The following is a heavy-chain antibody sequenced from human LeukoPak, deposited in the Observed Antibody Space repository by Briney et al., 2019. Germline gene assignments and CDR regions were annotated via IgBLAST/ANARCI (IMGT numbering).Heavy chain of an antibody. V-gene: IGHV1-18*01. J-gene: IGHJ4*02. CDR3: ARESNGGYGFDY. CDR1: GYMFTSHG. D-gene: IGHD5-12*01. Sequence: ASVKVSCKSSGYMFTSHGIHWLRQAPGQGLEWMGWISAQNGNTNYMQQFLGRVTMTRDTSASTAYMELRSLKSDDTAVYYCARESNGGYGFDYWGQGTPVTVAS. CDR2: ISAQNGNT.